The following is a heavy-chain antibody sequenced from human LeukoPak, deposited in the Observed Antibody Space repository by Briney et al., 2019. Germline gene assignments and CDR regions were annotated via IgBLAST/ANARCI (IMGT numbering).Heavy chain of an antibody. CDR2: IYSGGST. CDR1: GFIVSNNH. V-gene: IGHV3-53*01. CDR3: ARSFSVFRGSSAYYFDY. J-gene: IGHJ4*02. D-gene: IGHD3-10*01. Sequence: PGGSLRLSCAASGFIVSNNHMSWVRQAPGKGLEWVSIIYSGGSTYYADSVKGRFTISRDNSKNTLYLQTNSLRAEDTAVYYCARSFSVFRGSSAYYFDYWGQGTLVTVSS.